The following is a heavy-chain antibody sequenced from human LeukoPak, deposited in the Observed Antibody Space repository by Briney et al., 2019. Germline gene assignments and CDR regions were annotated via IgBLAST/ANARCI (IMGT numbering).Heavy chain of an antibody. J-gene: IGHJ4*02. Sequence: SETLSLICTVSGGSISSSSYYWGWIRQPPGKGLEWIGSMYYSGSTYYNPSLKSRVTISVDTSKNQFSLKLSSVTAADTAVYYCARRGRYYYGSGSYFFDYWGQGTLVTVSS. CDR1: GGSISSSSYY. CDR2: MYYSGST. CDR3: ARRGRYYYGSGSYFFDY. D-gene: IGHD3-10*01. V-gene: IGHV4-39*01.